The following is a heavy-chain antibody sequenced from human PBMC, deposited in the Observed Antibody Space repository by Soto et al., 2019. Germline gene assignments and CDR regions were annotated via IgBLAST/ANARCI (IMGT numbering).Heavy chain of an antibody. Sequence: QVQLVESGGGVVQPGRSLRLSCAASGFSFSRYGMHWVRQAPGKGLEWVAVIWFDGSNKYYADSVKGRFTISRDNSKNTLYLQMNSLRAEDTAVYYCARDSSFVIVPAASDYWDQGTLVTVSS. D-gene: IGHD2-2*01. CDR3: ARDSSFVIVPAASDY. CDR2: IWFDGSNK. CDR1: GFSFSRYG. V-gene: IGHV3-33*01. J-gene: IGHJ4*02.